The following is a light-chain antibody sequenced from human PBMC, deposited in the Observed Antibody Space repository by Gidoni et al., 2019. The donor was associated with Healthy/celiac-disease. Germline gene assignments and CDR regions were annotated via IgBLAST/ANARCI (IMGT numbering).Light chain of an antibody. V-gene: IGLV1-40*01. CDR3: QSYDSSLSALYV. CDR2: GNS. CDR1: SSNIGAGYD. J-gene: IGLJ1*01. Sequence: QSVLTQPPSVSGAPVPRVTISCTGSSSNIGAGYDVHWYQQLPGTAPKLLIYGNSNRPSGVPDRFSGSKSGTSASLAITGLQAEDEADYYCQSYDSSLSALYVFGTGTKVTVL.